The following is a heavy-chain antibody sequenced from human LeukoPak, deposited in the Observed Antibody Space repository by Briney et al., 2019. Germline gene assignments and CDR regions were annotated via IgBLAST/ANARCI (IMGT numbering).Heavy chain of an antibody. V-gene: IGHV4-59*01. Sequence: SETLSLTCTVSGGSISSYYWSWIRQPAGKGLEWIGYIYYSGSTNCNPSLKSRVTISVDTSKNQFSLKLSSVTAADTAVYYCARERYSSGWENNWFDPWGQGTLVTVSS. D-gene: IGHD6-19*01. CDR1: GGSISSYY. CDR2: IYYSGST. CDR3: ARERYSSGWENNWFDP. J-gene: IGHJ5*02.